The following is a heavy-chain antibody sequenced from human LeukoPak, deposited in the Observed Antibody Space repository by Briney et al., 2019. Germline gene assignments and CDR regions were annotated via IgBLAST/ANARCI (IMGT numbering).Heavy chain of an antibody. CDR2: IFYSGST. CDR1: AGSIGGYY. CDR3: ARHRWDGTFNFDY. V-gene: IGHV4-59*08. D-gene: IGHD1-1*01. Sequence: SETLSLTCTVSAGSIGGYYWSWIRQPPGKGLEWIGYIFYSGSTNSNPSLRSRVTISVDTSKNQFSLKLSSVTAADTAVYYCARHRWDGTFNFDYWGQGTLVPVSS. J-gene: IGHJ4*02.